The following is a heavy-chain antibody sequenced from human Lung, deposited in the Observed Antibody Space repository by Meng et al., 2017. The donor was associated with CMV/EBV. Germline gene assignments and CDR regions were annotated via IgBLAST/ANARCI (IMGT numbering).Heavy chain of an antibody. CDR1: RFTFTTYA. Sequence: GGSXRLXXAASRFTFTTYAMNWVRQAPGKGLEWVSTISHSGASTFYADSVKGRFIISRDNSNNTLHLHMNSLRADDTAVYYCAKSLTNNWYYFDCLGPGTLVTVSS. D-gene: IGHD1-1*01. CDR2: ISHSGAST. CDR3: AKSLTNNWYYFDC. V-gene: IGHV3-23*01. J-gene: IGHJ4*02.